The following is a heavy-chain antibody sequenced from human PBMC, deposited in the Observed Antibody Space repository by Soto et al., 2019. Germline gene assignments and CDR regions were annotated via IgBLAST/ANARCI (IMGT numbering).Heavy chain of an antibody. J-gene: IGHJ4*02. D-gene: IGHD4-17*01. CDR2: IYWDDDK. CDR1: GFSLSTYQMG. Sequence: QITLKESGPTLVRPAQTLTVTCDFSGFSLSTYQMGVAWIRQPPGKALEWLALIYWDDDKRYSPSLKDRLAISKDTSSNQVVLTITNMDPGDTATYFCAHAGDYDLLTLDHWGPGTLVTVSS. CDR3: AHAGDYDLLTLDH. V-gene: IGHV2-5*02.